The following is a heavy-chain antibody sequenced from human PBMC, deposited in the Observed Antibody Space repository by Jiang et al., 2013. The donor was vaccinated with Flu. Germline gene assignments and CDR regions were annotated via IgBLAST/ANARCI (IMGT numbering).Heavy chain of an antibody. CDR3: AKAEGTPVTPWDWAFDI. J-gene: IGHJ3*02. D-gene: IGHD4-17*01. V-gene: IGHV3-23*01. CDR1: GFSFSNYG. CDR2: LSGSGAIT. Sequence: VQLLESGGGLVQPGGSLRLSCAAPGFSFSNYGMNWVRQAPGKGLEWVSGLSGSGAITYYADSVKGRFTISRDNPKNTLYLQMNSLRAEDTAVYYCAKAEGTPVTPWDWAFDIWGQGQWSPXLQ.